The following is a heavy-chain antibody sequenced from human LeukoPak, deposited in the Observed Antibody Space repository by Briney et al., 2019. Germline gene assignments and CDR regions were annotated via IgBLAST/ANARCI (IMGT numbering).Heavy chain of an antibody. Sequence: GGSLRLSCAASGFTFSSYAMHWVRQAPGKGLEYVSAISSNGGSTYYANSMKGRFTISRDNSKNTLYLQMNSLRAEDTAVYYCARVGGIVVLPAAIPRMGLFNVWGKGTTVTISS. CDR3: ARVGGIVVLPAAIPRMGLFNV. J-gene: IGHJ6*04. V-gene: IGHV3-64*01. CDR1: GFTFSSYA. CDR2: ISSNGGST. D-gene: IGHD2-2*01.